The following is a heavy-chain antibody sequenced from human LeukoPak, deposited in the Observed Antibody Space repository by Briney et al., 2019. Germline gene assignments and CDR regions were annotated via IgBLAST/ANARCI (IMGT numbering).Heavy chain of an antibody. CDR3: AREVAAAAPFDY. CDR2: IYASGST. J-gene: IGHJ4*02. D-gene: IGHD6-13*01. V-gene: IGHV4-4*07. CDR1: GASTDNYY. Sequence: SETLSLTCTVSGASTDNYYWSWIRQPAGKRLEWIGHIYASGSTNYNPSLKSRVTMSVDTSKNQFSLKLSSVTAADTAVYYCAREVAAAAPFDYWGQGTLVTVSS.